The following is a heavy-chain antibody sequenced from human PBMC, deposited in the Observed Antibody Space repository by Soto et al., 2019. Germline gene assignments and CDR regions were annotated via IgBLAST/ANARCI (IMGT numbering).Heavy chain of an antibody. V-gene: IGHV3-74*01. CDR3: ATLQLAGPDY. CDR2: ISNDGSGT. CDR1: GFTLSDYW. D-gene: IGHD6-19*01. J-gene: IGHJ4*02. Sequence: EVQLVESGGDLVQPGGSLRLSCAASGFTLSDYWMHWVRQVPGTGLVWVSRISNDGSGTSYADFVKGRFTISKDDAKNTVYLQMNSLRAEDTAVYYCATLQLAGPDYWGPGTLVTVSS.